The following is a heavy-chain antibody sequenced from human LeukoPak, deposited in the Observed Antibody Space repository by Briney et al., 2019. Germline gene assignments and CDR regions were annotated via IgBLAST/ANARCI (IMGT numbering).Heavy chain of an antibody. CDR2: INPKSGGT. Sequence: ASVKVSCKASGYIFSDYYIHWVRQAPGQGLEWMGWINPKSGGTNYAQKFQGRVTMTRDTSISTAYVELSRLRSDDTAVYYCARDFYFWAHWGPGTLVTVSS. CDR3: ARDFYFWAH. CDR1: GYIFSDYY. D-gene: IGHD3-16*01. V-gene: IGHV1-2*02. J-gene: IGHJ4*02.